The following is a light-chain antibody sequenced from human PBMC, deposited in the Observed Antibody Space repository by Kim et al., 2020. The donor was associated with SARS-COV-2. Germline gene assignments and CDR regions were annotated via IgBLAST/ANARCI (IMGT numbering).Light chain of an antibody. CDR1: QSVNRN. CDR2: SAS. V-gene: IGKV3-15*01. J-gene: IGKJ1*01. CDR3: QQHYEWPSWT. Sequence: DIMMTQSPSTLSGSPGERATLSSRASQSVNRNVAWYQQKPGQAPRVLVYSASTMATGVPARFSGNGSGIDFTLTNSSLQPEDVALYYCQQHYEWPSWTFGQGTKVDIQ.